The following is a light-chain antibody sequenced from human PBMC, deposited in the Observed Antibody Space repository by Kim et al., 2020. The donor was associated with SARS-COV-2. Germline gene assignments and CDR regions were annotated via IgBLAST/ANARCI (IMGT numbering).Light chain of an antibody. CDR1: QDIRND. CDR3: LQDYIYPWT. CDR2: AAS. V-gene: IGKV1-6*01. Sequence: ASVCFRVTISCRASQDIRNDLGWYQQKPGKAPNLLIYAASSLQTGVPSRFSGSGSGTDFTLTISSLQPEDFATYYCLQDYIYPWTFGQGTKVDIK. J-gene: IGKJ1*01.